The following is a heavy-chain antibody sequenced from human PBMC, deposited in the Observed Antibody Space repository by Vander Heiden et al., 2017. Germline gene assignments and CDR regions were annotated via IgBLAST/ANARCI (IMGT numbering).Heavy chain of an antibody. Sequence: QVQSLESGGGVVQPGRSLRLSWSASGFTFSSYAMHWVRQAPGKGLEWVAVISYHGSNIYYADSVKGRVTISRDNSKNTLYLQMNSLRAEDTAVYYCAKDAYGSGPGFFDYWGQGSLGTVSS. CDR2: ISYHGSNI. CDR1: GFTFSSYA. D-gene: IGHD6-19*01. J-gene: IGHJ4*02. CDR3: AKDAYGSGPGFFDY. V-gene: IGHV3-30*18.